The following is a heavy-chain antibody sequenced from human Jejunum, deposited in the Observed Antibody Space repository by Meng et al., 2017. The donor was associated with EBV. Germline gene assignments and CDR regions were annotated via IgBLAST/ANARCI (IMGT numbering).Heavy chain of an antibody. CDR3: AKTGSTPPGNWFGR. Sequence: QAQLCQSGTEVKEPGASVKISCKASGYTFPRHAIHWVRQAPGQNLEWMGWIDAGNGNTKYSQKFQDRVTIARDTSATTAYMELSSLRSEDTAVYYCAKTGSTPPGNWFGRWGQGALVTVSS. V-gene: IGHV1-3*01. CDR1: GYTFPRHA. CDR2: IDAGNGNT. J-gene: IGHJ5*02. D-gene: IGHD1-14*01.